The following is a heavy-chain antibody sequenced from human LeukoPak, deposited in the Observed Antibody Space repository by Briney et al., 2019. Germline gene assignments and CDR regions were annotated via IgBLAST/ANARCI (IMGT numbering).Heavy chain of an antibody. Sequence: ASVKVSCKPSGYTFTTAAIHWARQAPGQSLEWMGWINGGNGNTKYSQKFQDRVTFTRDTSASTVYMELSGLRSEDTAVYYCARGYSSGWYFDYWGQGTLVTVSS. D-gene: IGHD6-19*01. CDR2: INGGNGNT. CDR1: GYTFTTAA. V-gene: IGHV1-3*01. J-gene: IGHJ4*02. CDR3: ARGYSSGWYFDY.